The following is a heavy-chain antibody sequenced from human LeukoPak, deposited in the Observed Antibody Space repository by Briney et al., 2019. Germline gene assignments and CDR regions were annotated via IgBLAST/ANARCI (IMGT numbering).Heavy chain of an antibody. V-gene: IGHV6-1*01. CDR2: TYYRSKWYN. J-gene: IGHJ4*02. Sequence: SQTLSLTYAISGDSVSISSAAWNWVRQSPSRGLEWLGRTYYRSKWYNDYAVSVRSRITVNPDTSKNQFSLQLNSVTPEDTAVYYCAREDYGGKSGTYFDYWGQGTLVTVSS. CDR3: AREDYGGKSGTYFDY. D-gene: IGHD4-23*01. CDR1: GDSVSISSAA.